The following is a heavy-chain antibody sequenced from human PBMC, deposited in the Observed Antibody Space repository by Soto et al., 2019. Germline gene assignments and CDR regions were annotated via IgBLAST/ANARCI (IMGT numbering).Heavy chain of an antibody. CDR1: GFTFSSYS. J-gene: IGHJ3*02. D-gene: IGHD3-10*01. CDR3: ARDRGGQSRRLGDAFDI. V-gene: IGHV3-21*01. Sequence: EVQLVESGGGLVKPGGSLRLSCAASGFTFSSYSMNWVRQAPGKGLEWVSSISSSSSYIYYADSVKGRFTISRDNAKNLLYLKRSGLRAEDTAVYYCARDRGGQSRRLGDAFDIWGQGTMVTVSS. CDR2: ISSSSSYI.